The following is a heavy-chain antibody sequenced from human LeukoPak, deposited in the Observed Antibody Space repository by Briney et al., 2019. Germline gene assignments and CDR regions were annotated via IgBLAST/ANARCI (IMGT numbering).Heavy chain of an antibody. CDR1: GVTVGNNY. V-gene: IGHV3-23*01. D-gene: IGHD4-17*01. J-gene: IGHJ4*02. CDR2: ISGGGETT. CDR3: ARDYADYVGYFFFDY. Sequence: GGSLRLSCAASGVTVGNNYMIWVRQAPGKGLEWVSSISGGGETTYYAGSAKGRFTISRDNSQNTLYLQMNSLRAEDTAVYYCARDYADYVGYFFFDYWGQGTLVTVSS.